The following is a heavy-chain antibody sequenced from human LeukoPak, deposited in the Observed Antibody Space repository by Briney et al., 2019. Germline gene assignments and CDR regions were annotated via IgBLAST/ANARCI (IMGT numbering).Heavy chain of an antibody. Sequence: ASVKVSCKASGYTFTGYYMHWVRQAPGKGLEWMGRINPNSGCTNYAQKFKGRVTMTRDTSISTAYMELSRLRSDDTAVYYCAPTEGYCSGGSCYARDYWGQGTPVNVSS. CDR3: APTEGYCSGGSCYARDY. V-gene: IGHV1-2*06. CDR1: GYTFTGYY. J-gene: IGHJ4*02. D-gene: IGHD2-15*01. CDR2: INPNSGCT.